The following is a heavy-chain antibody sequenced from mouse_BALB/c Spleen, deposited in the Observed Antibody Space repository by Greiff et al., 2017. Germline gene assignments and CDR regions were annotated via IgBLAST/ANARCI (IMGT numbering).Heavy chain of an antibody. CDR1: GFSLTSYG. CDR3: ARRDYGSSSAWFAY. D-gene: IGHD1-1*01. J-gene: IGHJ3*01. CDR2: IWSGGST. Sequence: QVQLQQSGPGLVRPSQSLSITCTVSGFSLTSYGVHWVRQSPGKGLEWLGVIWSGGSTDYNAAFISRLSISKDNSKSQVFFKMNSLQANDTAIYYCARRDYGSSSAWFAYWGQGTLVTVSA. V-gene: IGHV2-2*02.